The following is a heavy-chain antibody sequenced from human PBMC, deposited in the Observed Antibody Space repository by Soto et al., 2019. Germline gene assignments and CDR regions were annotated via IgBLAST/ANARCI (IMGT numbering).Heavy chain of an antibody. V-gene: IGHV3-7*05. CDR1: RFTFSSYW. D-gene: IGHD2-21*02. CDR2: INQGGSEK. Sequence: PGGSLRLSCAASRFTFSSYWMSWVRQAPGKGLEWVANINQGGSEKYYVEFVKGRFTISRDNAQNSLFLQMNSLTDEDTAVYYFARDRRQRSVRGYFYFYGMGVWGQGTTVTVSS. CDR3: ARDRRQRSVRGYFYFYGMGV. J-gene: IGHJ6*02.